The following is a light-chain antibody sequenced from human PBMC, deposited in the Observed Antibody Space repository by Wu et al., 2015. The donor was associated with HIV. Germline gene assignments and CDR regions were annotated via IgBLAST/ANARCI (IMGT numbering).Light chain of an antibody. J-gene: IGKJ2*01. Sequence: DIQMTQSPSTLPASVGDRVTITCRANQSISTWLAWYQQKSGKAPKLLIYKASSLESGVPSRFSGSGSGTEFTLTISSLQPDDFASYHCQQYNSYPYTFGQGTKLELK. CDR3: QQYNSYPYT. V-gene: IGKV1-5*03. CDR1: QSISTW. CDR2: KAS.